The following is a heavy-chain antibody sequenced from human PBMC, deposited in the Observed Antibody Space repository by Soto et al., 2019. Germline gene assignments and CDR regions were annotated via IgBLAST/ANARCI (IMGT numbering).Heavy chain of an antibody. D-gene: IGHD4-17*01. CDR3: ARPSVGGDYFGY. CDR2: ISYDGSKK. V-gene: IGHV3-30-3*01. J-gene: IGHJ4*02. CDR1: GFTFSSYA. Sequence: QVQLVESGGGVVQPGRSLRLSCAASGFTFSSYAMHCVRQAPGKGLEWVAVISYDGSKKYYADSVKGRFTISRDNSKNTLYLQMNSLRAEDTAVYYCARPSVGGDYFGYWGQGTLVTVSS.